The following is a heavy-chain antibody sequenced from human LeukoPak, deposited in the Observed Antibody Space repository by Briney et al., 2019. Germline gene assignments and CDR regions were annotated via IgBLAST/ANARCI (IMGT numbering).Heavy chain of an antibody. V-gene: IGHV4-38-2*01. CDR2: IYHSGST. D-gene: IGHD3-3*01. CDR3: ASSSEDYDFWSGYLNFDY. J-gene: IGHJ4*02. CDR1: GYSISSGYY. Sequence: PSETLSLTCAVSGYSISSGYYWGWIRQPPGKGLEWIGGIYHSGSTYYNPSLKSRVTISVDTSKNQFSLKLSSVTAADTAVYYCASSSEDYDFWSGYLNFDYWGQGTLVTVSS.